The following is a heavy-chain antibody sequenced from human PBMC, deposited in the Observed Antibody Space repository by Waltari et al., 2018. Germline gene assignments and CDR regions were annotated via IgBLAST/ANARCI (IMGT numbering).Heavy chain of an antibody. CDR1: GFTFSSYA. Sequence: EVQLVESGGGLVQPGGSLRLSCAASGFTFSSYAMSWVRQAPGKGLEWVPVISGTGGSTYYADSVKGRFTISRDNSKNTLYLQMNSRRAEDTAVYYCAKPRGGIAAAAVFDYWGQGTLVTVSS. J-gene: IGHJ4*02. CDR3: AKPRGGIAAAAVFDY. D-gene: IGHD6-13*01. V-gene: IGHV3-23*04. CDR2: ISGTGGST.